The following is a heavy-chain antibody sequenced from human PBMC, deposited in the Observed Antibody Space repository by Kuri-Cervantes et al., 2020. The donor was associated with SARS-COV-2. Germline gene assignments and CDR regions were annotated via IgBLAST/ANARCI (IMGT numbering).Heavy chain of an antibody. J-gene: IGHJ6*02. CDR2: VSYTGNT. CDR3: ARQVELSLDEYGMDI. V-gene: IGHV4-39*01. Sequence: GSLRLSCSVSGASISSDTYYWGWIRQPPGKGLEWIGSVSYTGNTYLNPSLKSRVTISVHTSKTQFSLNLSSVTVADTAVYYCARQVELSLDEYGMDIWGQGTTVIVSS. D-gene: IGHD1-26*01. CDR1: GASISSDTYY.